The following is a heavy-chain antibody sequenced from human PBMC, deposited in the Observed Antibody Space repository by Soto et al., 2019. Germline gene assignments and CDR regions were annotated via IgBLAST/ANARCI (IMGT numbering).Heavy chain of an antibody. V-gene: IGHV1-18*01. Sequence: GSSVKVPCKASGYTLRHFDITWVLQAPGQGLEWMGAISPHNRNTNYAEKFRGRVTMTTDTSTTTAYMELRSLRSDDTAVYYCARDEGGYDILTGYYKAHHFDQWGQGALVTVSS. J-gene: IGHJ4*02. CDR2: ISPHNRNT. CDR1: GYTLRHFD. D-gene: IGHD3-9*01. CDR3: ARDEGGYDILTGYYKAHHFDQ.